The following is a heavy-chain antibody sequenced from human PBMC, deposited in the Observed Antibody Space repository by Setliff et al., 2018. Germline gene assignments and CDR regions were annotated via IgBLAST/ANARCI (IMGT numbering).Heavy chain of an antibody. CDR2: IIPIFGTA. V-gene: IGHV1-69*13. CDR1: GGTFSSYA. CDR3: ARDSRGLVPAAIEGSYYYYGMDV. D-gene: IGHD2-2*02. Sequence: GASVKVSCKASGGTFSSYAISWVRQAPGQGLEWMGGIIPIFGTANYAQKFQGRVTITADESTSTAYMELSSLRSEDTAVYYCARDSRGLVPAAIEGSYYYYGMDVWGQGTRVTVSS. J-gene: IGHJ6*02.